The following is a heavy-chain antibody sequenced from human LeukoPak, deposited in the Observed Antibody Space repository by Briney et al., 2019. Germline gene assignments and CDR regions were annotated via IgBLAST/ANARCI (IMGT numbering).Heavy chain of an antibody. D-gene: IGHD3-16*01. Sequence: PGGSLRLSCAASGFTFSDHYMSWVRQAPGKGLEWVSAISGSGGSTYYADSVKGRFTISRDNSKNTLYLQMNSLRAEDTAVYYCAKDFWGDHGPPFDYWGQGTLVTVSS. J-gene: IGHJ4*02. V-gene: IGHV3-23*01. CDR3: AKDFWGDHGPPFDY. CDR2: ISGSGGST. CDR1: GFTFSDHY.